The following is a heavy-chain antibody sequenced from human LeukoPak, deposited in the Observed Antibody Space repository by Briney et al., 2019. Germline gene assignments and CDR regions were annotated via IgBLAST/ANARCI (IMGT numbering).Heavy chain of an antibody. CDR1: GFTFSSYA. Sequence: GGSLRLSCAASGFTFSSYAMSWVRQAPGKGLEWVSAISGSGGSTYYADSVKGRFTISRDNSKNTLYLQMNSLRAEDTAVYYCAKAGVYGDYGFLDYWGQGTLVTVSS. CDR3: AKAGVYGDYGFLDY. V-gene: IGHV3-23*01. CDR2: ISGSGGST. D-gene: IGHD4-17*01. J-gene: IGHJ4*02.